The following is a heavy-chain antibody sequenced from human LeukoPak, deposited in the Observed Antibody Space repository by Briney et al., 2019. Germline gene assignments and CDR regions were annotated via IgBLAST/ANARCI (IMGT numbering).Heavy chain of an antibody. J-gene: IGHJ4*02. V-gene: IGHV3-64*01. CDR2: ISSNGGST. D-gene: IGHD5-24*01. CDR1: GFTFSSYA. CDR3: ERGARDGYNS. Sequence: PGGSLRLSCAASGFTFSSYAMHWVRQAPGKGLEYVSAISSNGGSTYYANSVKGRFTISRDNSKNTLYLQMGSLRAEDMAVYYCERGARDGYNSWGQGTLVTVSS.